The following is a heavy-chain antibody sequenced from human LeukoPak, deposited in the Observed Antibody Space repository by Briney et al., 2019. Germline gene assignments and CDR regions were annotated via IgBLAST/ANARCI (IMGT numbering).Heavy chain of an antibody. CDR2: IYTSGST. J-gene: IGHJ3*02. CDR1: GGSISSYY. V-gene: IGHV4-4*07. CDR3: AREDQQWPEVAFDI. D-gene: IGHD6-19*01. Sequence: PSETLSLTCTVSGGSISSYYWSWIRQPAGKGLEWIGRIYTSGSTNYNPSLKSRVTMSVDASKNQFSLKLSSVTAADTAVYYCAREDQQWPEVAFDIWGQGTMVTVSS.